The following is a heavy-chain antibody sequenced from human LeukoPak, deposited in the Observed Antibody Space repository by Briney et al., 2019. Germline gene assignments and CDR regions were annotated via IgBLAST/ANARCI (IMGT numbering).Heavy chain of an antibody. D-gene: IGHD3-16*01. CDR3: ARGVSRGVDY. CDR2: VSTDSGNS. J-gene: IGHJ4*02. Sequence: ASVKVSCKASGYTFTNYDINWVRQATGQGLEWLGWVSTDSGNSDSAQKFQGRITLTRDTSISTVFLELRNLRSDDTAVNYCARGVSRGVDYWGQGTLVTVSS. V-gene: IGHV1-8*02. CDR1: GYTFTNYD.